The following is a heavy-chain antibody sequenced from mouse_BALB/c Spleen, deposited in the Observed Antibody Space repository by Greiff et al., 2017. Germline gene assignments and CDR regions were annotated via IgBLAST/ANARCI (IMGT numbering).Heavy chain of an antibody. Sequence: VQLVESGPGLVAPSQSLSITCTVSGFSLTSYGVHWVRQPPGKGLEWLGVIWAGGSTNYNSALMSRLSISKDNSKSQVFLKMNSLQTDDSAMYYCARDDYYGSSYDAMDYWGQGTSVTVSS. CDR2: IWAGGST. CDR3: ARDDYYGSSYDAMDY. D-gene: IGHD1-1*01. V-gene: IGHV2-9*02. CDR1: GFSLTSYG. J-gene: IGHJ4*01.